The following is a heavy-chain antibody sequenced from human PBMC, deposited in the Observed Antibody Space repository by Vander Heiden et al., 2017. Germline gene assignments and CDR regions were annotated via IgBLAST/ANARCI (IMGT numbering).Heavy chain of an antibody. CDR2: TRSEHSGGTT. J-gene: IGHJ6*02. D-gene: IGHD5-12*01. CDR3: TRDQGGFYFYGMDV. CDR1: GSNFKLAW. V-gene: IGHV3-15*05. Sequence: EVQLVESGGGLVEPGGSLRLSCAASGSNFKLAWLSWVRQAPGKGLEWVGRTRSEHSGGTTDYAAPVKGRFSISRDDSRNTVYLQLNSLETEDTAIYFCTRDQGGFYFYGMDVWGQGTAVTVSS.